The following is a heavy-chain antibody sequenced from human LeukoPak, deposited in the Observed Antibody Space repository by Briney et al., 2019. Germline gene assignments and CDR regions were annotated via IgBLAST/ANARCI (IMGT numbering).Heavy chain of an antibody. J-gene: IGHJ5*02. CDR3: VRGKAPFDWSLNWFDP. CDR2: INWNGGST. V-gene: IGHV3-20*01. D-gene: IGHD3-9*01. Sequence: GGSLRLSCAASGFRFDDYGMSWVRQAPGKGLEWVSDINWNGGSTAYADSVKGRFTISRDNVKNSLYLQMNSLRAEDTASYHCVRGKAPFDWSLNWFDPWGQGTLVTVSS. CDR1: GFRFDDYG.